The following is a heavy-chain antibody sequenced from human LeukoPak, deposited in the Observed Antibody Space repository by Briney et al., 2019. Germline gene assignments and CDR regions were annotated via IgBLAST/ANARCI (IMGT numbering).Heavy chain of an antibody. D-gene: IGHD3-3*01. V-gene: IGHV1-69*13. J-gene: IGHJ4*02. CDR1: GGTFSSYA. CDR3: ARVADFWSGYYAPYFDY. CDR2: IIPIFGTA. Sequence: GASVKVSCKASGGTFSSYAISWVRQAPGQGLGWMGGIIPIFGTANYAQKFQGRVTITADESTSTAYMELSSLRSEDTAVYYCARVADFWSGYYAPYFDYWGQGPWSPSPQ.